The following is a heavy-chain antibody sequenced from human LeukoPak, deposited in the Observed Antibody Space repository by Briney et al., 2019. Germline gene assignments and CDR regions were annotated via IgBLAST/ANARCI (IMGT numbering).Heavy chain of an antibody. CDR2: IWYDGSKK. V-gene: IGHV3-33*01. CDR3: ARDAYDTNGYYTRIY. J-gene: IGHJ4*02. D-gene: IGHD3-22*01. CDR1: GFTFSSYG. Sequence: AGGSLRLSCAASGFTFSSYGMHWVRQAQGKGLEWVALIWYDGSKKYYADSVKGRFTISRDNSQSTLYLQMNSLRAEDTAVYFCARDAYDTNGYYTRIYWGQGTLVAVSS.